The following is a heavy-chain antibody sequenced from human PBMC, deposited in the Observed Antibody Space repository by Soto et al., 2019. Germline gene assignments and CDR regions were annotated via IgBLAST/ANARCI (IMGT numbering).Heavy chain of an antibody. CDR2: INHSGST. D-gene: IGHD3-22*01. V-gene: IGHV4-34*01. CDR1: GGSFSGYY. Sequence: QVQLQQWGAGLLKPSETLSLTCAVYGGSFSGYYWSWIRQPPGKGLEWIGEINHSGSTNYNPSLKSRVTISVDTSKNQFSLKLSSVTAADTAVYYCARSTSHDSSCYLDAYDYWGQGTLVTVSS. CDR3: ARSTSHDSSCYLDAYDY. J-gene: IGHJ4*02.